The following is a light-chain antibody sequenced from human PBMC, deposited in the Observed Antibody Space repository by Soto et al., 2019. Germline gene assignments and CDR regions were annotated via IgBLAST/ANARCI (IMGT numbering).Light chain of an antibody. CDR1: QSVSSSY. J-gene: IGKJ5*01. CDR2: GAS. Sequence: EIVLTQSPGTLALSPGERATLSCRASQSVSSSYLAWYQQKPGQAPRLLIYGASSRTTSIPDRFSGSGSGTDFTLTISRLEPEDSAVYYCQQYGSSPTFGQGTRLEIK. CDR3: QQYGSSPT. V-gene: IGKV3-20*01.